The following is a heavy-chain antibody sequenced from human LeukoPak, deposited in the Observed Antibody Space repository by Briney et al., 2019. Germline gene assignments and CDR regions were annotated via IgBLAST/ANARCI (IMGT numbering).Heavy chain of an antibody. D-gene: IGHD6-19*01. V-gene: IGHV4-59*08. CDR3: VRRDNTGWNYFDY. CDR2: IYYKGST. Sequence: SSETLSLTCTVSGGSISSYYWSWIRQPARKGLEWIGDIYYKGSTNYNPSLKSRVTISVDTSKNHLSLKLTSVLAADTAIYYCVRRDNTGWNYFDYWGQGILVTVSS. J-gene: IGHJ4*02. CDR1: GGSISSYY.